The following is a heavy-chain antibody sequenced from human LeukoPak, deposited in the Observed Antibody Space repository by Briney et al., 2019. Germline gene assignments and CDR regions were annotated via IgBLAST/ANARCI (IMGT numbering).Heavy chain of an antibody. J-gene: IGHJ4*02. Sequence: SETLSLTCAVYGGSFSGYYWSWIRQPPGKGLEWIGEINHSGSTNYNPSLKSRVTISVDTSKNQFSLKLSSVTAADTAVYYCAREGGYCSSTSCCAVDYWGQGTLVTVSS. CDR1: GGSFSGYY. CDR2: INHSGST. CDR3: AREGGYCSSTSCCAVDY. V-gene: IGHV4-34*01. D-gene: IGHD2-2*01.